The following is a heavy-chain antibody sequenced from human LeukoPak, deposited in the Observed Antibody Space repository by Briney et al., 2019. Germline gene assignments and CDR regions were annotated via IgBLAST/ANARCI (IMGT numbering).Heavy chain of an antibody. CDR3: ARDDYGDYVSGWFDP. V-gene: IGHV3-21*01. J-gene: IGHJ5*02. D-gene: IGHD4-17*01. CDR1: GFTFSSYS. CDR2: ISSSSSYI. Sequence: PGGSLRLSCAAPGFTFSSYSMNWVRQAPGKGLEWVSSISSSSSYIYYADSVKGRFTISRDNAKNPLYLQMNSLRAEDTAVYYCARDDYGDYVSGWFDPWGQGTLVTVSS.